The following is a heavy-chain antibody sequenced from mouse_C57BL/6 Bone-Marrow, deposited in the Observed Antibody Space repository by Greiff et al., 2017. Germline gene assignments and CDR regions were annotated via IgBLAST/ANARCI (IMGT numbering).Heavy chain of an antibody. CDR2: IDPANGNT. CDR3: VTHDYGSSYGAMDD. D-gene: IGHD1-1*01. Sequence: VQLQQSVAELVRPGASVKLSCTASGFNIQNTYMHWVKQRPEQGLEWIGRIDPANGNTKYAPKFQGKATITADTSSNTAYLQLSSLTSEDTAIYYCVTHDYGSSYGAMDDWGQGTSVTVAS. CDR1: GFNIQNTY. V-gene: IGHV14-3*01. J-gene: IGHJ4*01.